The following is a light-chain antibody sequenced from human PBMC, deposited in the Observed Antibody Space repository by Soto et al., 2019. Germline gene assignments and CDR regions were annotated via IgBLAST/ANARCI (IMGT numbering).Light chain of an antibody. CDR2: GAS. Sequence: EIVLTQSPCTLSSSPGERATLSCRASQSVSSSYLAWYQQKPGKAPRLLIYGASSGATGIPARFSGSGSGTEFTLTISRLEPEDFAVYYCQHYITPPTTFGQGTKVDIK. CDR1: QSVSSSY. J-gene: IGKJ1*01. CDR3: QHYITPPTT. V-gene: IGKV3-20*01.